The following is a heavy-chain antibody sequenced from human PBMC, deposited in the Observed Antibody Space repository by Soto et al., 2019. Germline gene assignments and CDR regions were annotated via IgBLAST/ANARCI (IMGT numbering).Heavy chain of an antibody. Sequence: SLRLSCAASGFTFSSYAMSWVRQAPGKGLEWVSAISGSGGSTYYADSVKGRFTISRDNSKNTLYLQMNSLRAEDTAVYYCAKGPIFGYYYMDVWGKGTTVTVSS. CDR3: AKGPIFGYYYMDV. V-gene: IGHV3-23*01. CDR1: GFTFSSYA. J-gene: IGHJ6*03. CDR2: ISGSGGST. D-gene: IGHD3-3*01.